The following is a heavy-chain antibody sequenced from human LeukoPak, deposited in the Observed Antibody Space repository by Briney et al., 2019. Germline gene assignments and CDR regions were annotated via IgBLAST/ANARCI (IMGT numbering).Heavy chain of an antibody. V-gene: IGHV3-30*18. CDR3: AKDRGLGVFFQYYFDY. D-gene: IGHD3-10*01. J-gene: IGHJ4*02. CDR1: GFSFSSYG. CDR2: ISYDGSNK. Sequence: PGRSLRLSCAASGFSFSSYGMHWVRQAPGKGLEWVAVISYDGSNKYYADSVKGRFTISRDNSKNTLYVQMNSLRAEDTAVYYCAKDRGLGVFFQYYFDYWGQGTLVTVSS.